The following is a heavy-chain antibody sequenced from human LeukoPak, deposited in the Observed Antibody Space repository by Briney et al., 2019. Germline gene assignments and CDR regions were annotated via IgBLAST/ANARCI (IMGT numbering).Heavy chain of an antibody. CDR1: GVSISSSSYY. Sequence: KPSETLSLTCNVSGVSISSSSYYWGWIRQPPGKGLEWIGSIYSSGSTYYNSSLKSRVTISVDTSKNQFSLKLSSVTAADTAVYYCARRFYGWRSPFDYWGQGTLVTVSS. D-gene: IGHD5-24*01. CDR3: ARRFYGWRSPFDY. J-gene: IGHJ4*02. CDR2: IYSSGST. V-gene: IGHV4-39*07.